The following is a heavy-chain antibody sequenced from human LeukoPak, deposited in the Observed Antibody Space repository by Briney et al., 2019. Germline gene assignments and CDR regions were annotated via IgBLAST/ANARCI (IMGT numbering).Heavy chain of an antibody. CDR3: VRQRYVYGYCDS. CDR1: GYSISSGRY. J-gene: IGHJ4*02. Sequence: SETLSLTCAVSGYSISSGRYWGWVRQPPGKGLEWIGSLSHSGSIYYNPSLESRVTKSVDTSKNQFSLRLSSVTAADTAVYYGVRQRYVYGYCDSWGPGTLVTVSS. CDR2: LSHSGSI. D-gene: IGHD3-22*01. V-gene: IGHV4-38-2*01.